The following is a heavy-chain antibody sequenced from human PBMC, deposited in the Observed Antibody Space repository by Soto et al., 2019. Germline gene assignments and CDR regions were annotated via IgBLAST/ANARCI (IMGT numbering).Heavy chain of an antibody. D-gene: IGHD5-12*01. CDR1: GFTVSSNY. CDR3: ARSLYSGYDYWFDP. J-gene: IGHJ5*02. CDR2: IYSGGST. Sequence: EVQLVESGGGLIQPGGSLRLSCAASGFTVSSNYMSWVRQAPGKGLEWVSVIYSGGSTYYADSVKGRFTISRDNSKNTRYLQMNSLRAEDTAVYYCARSLYSGYDYWFDPWGQGTLVTVSS. V-gene: IGHV3-53*01.